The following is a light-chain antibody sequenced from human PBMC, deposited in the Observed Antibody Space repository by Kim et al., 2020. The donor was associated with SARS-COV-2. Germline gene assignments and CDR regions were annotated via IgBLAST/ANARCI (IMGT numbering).Light chain of an antibody. J-gene: IGKJ4*01. CDR2: DAS. CDR1: QRVAKNY. Sequence: PPGERATLSCRASQRVAKNYLAWFQQKPGQAPRVLIDDASTRATGTPDRFGGSGSGTDFTLTISRLEPEDHAVYYCQQYLTSPLTFGGGTKVDIK. V-gene: IGKV3-20*01. CDR3: QQYLTSPLT.